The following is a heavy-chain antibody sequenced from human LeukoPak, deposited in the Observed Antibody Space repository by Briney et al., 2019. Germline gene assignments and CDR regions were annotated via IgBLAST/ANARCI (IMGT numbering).Heavy chain of an antibody. CDR1: GFTFSDYY. CDR2: ISSSGSTI. Sequence: PGGSLRLSCAASGFTFSDYYMGWIRQAPGKGLVWVSYISSSGSTIYYADSVKGRFTISRDNAKNSLYLQMNSLRAEDTAVYYCASFIDEPLDAFDIWGQGTMVTVSS. V-gene: IGHV3-11*01. D-gene: IGHD1-14*01. J-gene: IGHJ3*02. CDR3: ASFIDEPLDAFDI.